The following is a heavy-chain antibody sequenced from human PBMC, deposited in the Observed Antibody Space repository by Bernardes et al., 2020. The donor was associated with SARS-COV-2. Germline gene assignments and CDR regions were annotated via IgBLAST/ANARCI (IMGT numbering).Heavy chain of an antibody. D-gene: IGHD4-17*01. V-gene: IGHV3-21*01. CDR2: VSSSGSYI. CDR1: GFTFSTYT. Sequence: GSLRLSCAASGFTFSTYTMNWVRQVPGKGLEWVSSVSSSGSYIYYADSVTGRFTVSRDNAKNSFYLQMNSLRAEDTAIYYCARDYYGDYYFDYWGQGTLVTVSS. CDR3: ARDYYGDYYFDY. J-gene: IGHJ4*02.